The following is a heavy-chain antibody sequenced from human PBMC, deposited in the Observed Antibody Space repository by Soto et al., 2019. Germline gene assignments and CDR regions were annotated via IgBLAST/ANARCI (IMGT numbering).Heavy chain of an antibody. CDR2: FDPEDGET. D-gene: IGHD3-9*01. J-gene: IGHJ4*02. CDR1: GYTLTELS. V-gene: IGHV1-24*01. Sequence: ASVKVSCKVSGYTLTELSMHWVRQAPGKGLEWMGGFDPEDGETIYAQKFQGRVTMTEDTSTDTAYMELSSLRSEDTAVYYCATGYDILTGYPIGFDYWGQGTLVTSPQ. CDR3: ATGYDILTGYPIGFDY.